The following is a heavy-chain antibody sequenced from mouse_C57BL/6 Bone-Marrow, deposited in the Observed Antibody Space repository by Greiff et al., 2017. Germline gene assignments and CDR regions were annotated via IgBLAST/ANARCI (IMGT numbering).Heavy chain of an antibody. CDR1: GFTFSSYA. D-gene: IGHD2-1*01. CDR2: ISSGGDYI. CDR3: TREGGNSFAY. Sequence: DVHLVESGEGLVKPGGSLKLSCAASGFTFSSYAMSWVRQTPEKRLEWVAYISSGGDYIYYADTVKGRFTISRDNARNTLYLQMSSLKSEDTAMYYCTREGGNSFAYWGQGTLVTVSA. V-gene: IGHV5-9-1*02. J-gene: IGHJ3*01.